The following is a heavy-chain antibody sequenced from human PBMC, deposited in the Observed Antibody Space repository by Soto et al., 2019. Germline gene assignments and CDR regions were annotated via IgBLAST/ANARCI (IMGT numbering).Heavy chain of an antibody. CDR1: GYSFSNYW. Sequence: PGASQKISCKGSGYSFSNYWIGWVRQMPGKGLERMGIIYPGDSDTRYSPSFQGQVAISADKSIATAYLHWSSLKASDTAMYYCSRHSLEVSKGPFYYYPMDVWGQGTTVTVSS. V-gene: IGHV5-51*01. J-gene: IGHJ6*02. CDR2: IYPGDSDT. CDR3: SRHSLEVSKGPFYYYPMDV. D-gene: IGHD4-4*01.